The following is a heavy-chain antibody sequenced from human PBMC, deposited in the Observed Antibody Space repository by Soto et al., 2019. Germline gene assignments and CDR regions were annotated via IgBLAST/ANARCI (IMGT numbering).Heavy chain of an antibody. CDR1: GIIFTNYW. Sequence: EVQLVESGGDLVQPGGSLRLSCAASGIIFTNYWMHWVRQAPGKGLVWVSRIDNDGSGTSYADSVKGRFTISRDNAKNTVYLQMNSLRAEDTAVYYCTTGVEYWGQGTLVTVSS. CDR3: TTGVEY. J-gene: IGHJ4*02. CDR2: IDNDGSGT. V-gene: IGHV3-74*01.